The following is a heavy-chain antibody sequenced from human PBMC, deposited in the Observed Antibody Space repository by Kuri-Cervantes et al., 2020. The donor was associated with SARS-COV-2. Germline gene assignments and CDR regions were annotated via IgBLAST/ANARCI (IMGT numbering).Heavy chain of an antibody. CDR3: ARDGGSTIFGLVIISDSYYGMDV. V-gene: IGHV3-48*02. CDR2: ISSSSSTI. Sequence: GGSLRLSCAASGFTFSSCSMNWVRQAPGKGLEWVSYISSSSSTIYYADSVKGRFTISRDNAKNSLYLQMNSLRDEDTAVYYCARDGGSTIFGLVIISDSYYGMDVWGQATTVTVSS. CDR1: GFTFSSCS. D-gene: IGHD3-3*01. J-gene: IGHJ6*02.